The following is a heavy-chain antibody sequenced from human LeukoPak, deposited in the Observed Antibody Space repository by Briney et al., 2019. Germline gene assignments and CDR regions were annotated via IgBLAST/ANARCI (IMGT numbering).Heavy chain of an antibody. Sequence: PGGSLRLSCAASGFTFSSFWMTWVRQAPGKGLQWVANIKQDGGEKRYVDSVEGRFTISRDNAKNSLYLQMNSLRVEDTAVYYCARAPGAAAIDYWGQGTQVTVSS. J-gene: IGHJ4*02. CDR3: ARAPGAAAIDY. D-gene: IGHD2-2*01. CDR1: GFTFSSFW. CDR2: IKQDGGEK. V-gene: IGHV3-7*01.